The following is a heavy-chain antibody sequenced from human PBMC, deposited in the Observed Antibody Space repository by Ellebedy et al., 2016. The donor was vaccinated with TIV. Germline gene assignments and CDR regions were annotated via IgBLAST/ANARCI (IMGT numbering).Heavy chain of an antibody. D-gene: IGHD2-15*01. CDR1: GGTFSSYA. V-gene: IGHV1-69*04. CDR3: ARTDCSGGSCYLGLVTLLDY. Sequence: AASVKVSCKASGGTFSSYAISWVRQAPGQGLEWMGRIIPILGIANYAQKFQGRVTITADKSTSTAYMELSSLRSEDTAVYYCARTDCSGGSCYLGLVTLLDYWGQGTLVTVSS. J-gene: IGHJ4*02. CDR2: IIPILGIA.